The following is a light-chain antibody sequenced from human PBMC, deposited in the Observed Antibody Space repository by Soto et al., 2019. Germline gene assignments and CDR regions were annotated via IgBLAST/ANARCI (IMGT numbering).Light chain of an antibody. CDR1: QSVSIY. CDR2: GAS. Sequence: EIVFTHSPATLALSPGERATLSCRASQSVSIYLAWYQQKPGQAPRLLIYGASTRATGIPARFSGSGSGTEFTLTISSLQSEDFAVYYCQQYNNWSKWTFGQGTKVDIK. CDR3: QQYNNWSKWT. J-gene: IGKJ1*01. V-gene: IGKV3D-15*01.